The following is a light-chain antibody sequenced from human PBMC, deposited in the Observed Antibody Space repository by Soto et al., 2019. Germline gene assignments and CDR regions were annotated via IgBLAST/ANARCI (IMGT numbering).Light chain of an antibody. CDR1: SSDVGGYNL. CDR2: DVF. V-gene: IGLV2-11*01. CDR3: CPYAGRFIWL. Sequence: QSALTQPRSVSASPGQSVTIPCSGSSSDVGGYNLVSWYQQKPGEVPKVIIYDVFKRPSGVPDRFFGSKSGNTATLTISGLQGDDDADFQCCPYAGRFIWLFCGGPKATVL. J-gene: IGLJ3*02.